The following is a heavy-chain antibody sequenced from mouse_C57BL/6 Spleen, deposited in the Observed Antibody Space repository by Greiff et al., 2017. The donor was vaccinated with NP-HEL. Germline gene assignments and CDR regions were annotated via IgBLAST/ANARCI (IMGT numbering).Heavy chain of an antibody. Sequence: QVHVKQPGAELVRPGSSVKLSCKASGYTFTSYWMDWVKQRPGQGLEWIGNIYPSDSETHYNQKFKDKATLTVDKSSSTAYMQLSSLTSEDSAVYYCAREGTGTGFAYWGQGTLVTVSA. CDR2: IYPSDSET. D-gene: IGHD4-1*01. J-gene: IGHJ3*01. CDR1: GYTFTSYW. CDR3: AREGTGTGFAY. V-gene: IGHV1-61*01.